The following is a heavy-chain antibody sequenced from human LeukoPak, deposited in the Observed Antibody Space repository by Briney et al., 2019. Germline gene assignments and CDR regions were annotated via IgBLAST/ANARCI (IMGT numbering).Heavy chain of an antibody. CDR1: GFTFSTYS. CDR2: ISGSSGTI. J-gene: IGHJ6*03. V-gene: IGHV3-48*01. CDR3: ARRSEFGVLYYMDV. D-gene: IGHD3-16*01. Sequence: GGSLRLSCAASGFTFSTYSMNWVRQAPGKGLDWVSYISGSSGTIYYADSVKGRFTISRDNDKSSLYLQMNSLRAEDAAVYYCARRSEFGVLYYMDVWGKGTTVTVSS.